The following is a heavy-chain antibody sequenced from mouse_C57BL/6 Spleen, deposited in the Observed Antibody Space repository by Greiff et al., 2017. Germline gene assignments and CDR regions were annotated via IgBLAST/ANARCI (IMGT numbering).Heavy chain of an antibody. V-gene: IGHV1-82*01. CDR3: ARSIDYGSSRYAMDY. CDR1: GYAFSSSW. J-gene: IGHJ4*01. CDR2: IYPGDGDT. D-gene: IGHD1-1*01. Sequence: VQLQQSGPELVKPGASVKISCKASGYAFSSSWMNWVKQRPGKGLEWIGRIYPGDGDTNYNGKFKGKATLTADKSSSTAYMQLSSLTSEDSAVYFCARSIDYGSSRYAMDYWGQGTSVTVSS.